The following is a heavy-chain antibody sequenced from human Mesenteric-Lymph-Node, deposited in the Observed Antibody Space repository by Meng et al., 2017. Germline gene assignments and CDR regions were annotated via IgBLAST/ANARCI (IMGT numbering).Heavy chain of an antibody. D-gene: IGHD1-20*01. Sequence: QVQLVESGGGVVQPGRSLRLSCAASGFTFGTYGMHWVRQAPGKGLEWVEVIWYDGTDKFYGDSVKGRFTISRDNSKNTLFLQMNSLTVDDTAVYYCARADDNWIIIEYWGQGTLVTVSS. V-gene: IGHV3-33*01. CDR3: ARADDNWIIIEY. J-gene: IGHJ4*02. CDR1: GFTFGTYG. CDR2: IWYDGTDK.